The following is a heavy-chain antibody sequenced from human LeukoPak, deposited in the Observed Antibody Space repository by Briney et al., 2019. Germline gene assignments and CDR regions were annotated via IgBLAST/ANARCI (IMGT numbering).Heavy chain of an antibody. D-gene: IGHD5-12*01. CDR2: ITWSGSTI. Sequence: GGPLRLSCAASGFTLSSYSMNWVRQAPGKGLEWISHITWSGSTIFYADSVKGQFTISRDSAKNSLYLQMSSLRDEDTAVYYCARDAGNSGYGMDVWGQGTTVTVSS. V-gene: IGHV3-48*02. J-gene: IGHJ6*02. CDR1: GFTLSSYS. CDR3: ARDAGNSGYGMDV.